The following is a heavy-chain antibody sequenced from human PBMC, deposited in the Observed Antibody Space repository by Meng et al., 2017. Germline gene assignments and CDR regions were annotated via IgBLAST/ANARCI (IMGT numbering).Heavy chain of an antibody. J-gene: IGHJ4*02. CDR3: ARAPHYDFWSGYLFDY. V-gene: IGHV1-18*01. CDR2: ISAYNGNT. D-gene: IGHD3-3*01. Sequence: ASVKVSCKASGYTFTSYGISWVRQAPGQGLEWMGWISAYNGNTNYAQKLQGRVTMTTDTSTSTAYMELRSLRSDDTAVYYCARAPHYDFWSGYLFDYWGQGPLVTVSS. CDR1: GYTFTSYG.